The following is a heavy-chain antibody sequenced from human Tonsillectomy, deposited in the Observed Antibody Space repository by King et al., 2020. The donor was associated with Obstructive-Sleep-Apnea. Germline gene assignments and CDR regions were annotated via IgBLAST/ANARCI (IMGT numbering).Heavy chain of an antibody. CDR2: ISSSSSTI. CDR1: GFTFSRYS. V-gene: IGHV3-48*04. Sequence: VQLVESGGGLVQPGGSLRLSCAASGFTFSRYSMNWVRQAPGKGLEWVSYISSSSSTIYYADSVKGRFTISRDNAKNSLYLQMNSLRAEDTAVYYCARQIAVAGPQAWVWFDPWGQGTLVTVSS. CDR3: ARQIAVAGPQAWVWFDP. J-gene: IGHJ5*02. D-gene: IGHD6-19*01.